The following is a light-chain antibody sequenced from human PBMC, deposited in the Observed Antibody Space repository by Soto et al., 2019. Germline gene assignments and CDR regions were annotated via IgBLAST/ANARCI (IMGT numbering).Light chain of an antibody. J-gene: IGKJ3*01. CDR3: QHYGSTLFT. Sequence: EIVLTQSPGTLFLSPGERATLSCRASQSVSSIYLAWYQQKPGQAPRLLIYGASSRATGIPDRFSGSGSGTDFTLTISRLEPEDFAVYYCQHYGSTLFTFVPGTKVDIK. CDR2: GAS. CDR1: QSVSSIY. V-gene: IGKV3-20*01.